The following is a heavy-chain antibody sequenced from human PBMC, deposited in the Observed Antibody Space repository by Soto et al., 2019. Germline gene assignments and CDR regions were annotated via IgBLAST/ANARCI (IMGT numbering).Heavy chain of an antibody. D-gene: IGHD3-22*01. CDR1: GFTFSSYA. CDR3: AKEFSITMIVVGYFDY. Sequence: GGSLRLSCAASGFTFSSYAMSWVRQAPGKGLEWVSAISGSGGSTYYADSVKGRFTISRDNSKNTLYLQMNSLRAEDTAVYYCAKEFSITMIVVGYFDYWGQGTLVTVSS. J-gene: IGHJ4*02. CDR2: ISGSGGST. V-gene: IGHV3-23*01.